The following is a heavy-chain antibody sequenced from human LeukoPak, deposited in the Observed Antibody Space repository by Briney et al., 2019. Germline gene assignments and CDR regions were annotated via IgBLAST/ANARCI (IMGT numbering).Heavy chain of an antibody. D-gene: IGHD2-2*01. Sequence: GGSLRLSCAASGFVVSDTFMSWFRQAPGKGLGWVSVIYTRGNTFYAESVKGRFTISRDKSENTLYLQMNNLRAEDTAVYYCARPHITSLDNSFDIWGQGTWVTVSS. CDR2: IYTRGNT. CDR1: GFVVSDTF. V-gene: IGHV3-53*01. J-gene: IGHJ3*02. CDR3: ARPHITSLDNSFDI.